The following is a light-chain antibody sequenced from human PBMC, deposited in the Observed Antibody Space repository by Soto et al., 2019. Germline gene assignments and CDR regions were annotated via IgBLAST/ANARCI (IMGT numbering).Light chain of an antibody. CDR3: QQSYSIPSYT. CDR2: AAS. Sequence: DIQMTQSPSSLSASVGDKVTITCRASQSISTYLNWYQQKPGKAPKLLIFAASSLQSGVPSRFSGSGSGTDFTLTISDLQPEDFSTYYCQQSYSIPSYTFGQGTNLGIK. CDR1: QSISTY. J-gene: IGKJ2*01. V-gene: IGKV1-39*01.